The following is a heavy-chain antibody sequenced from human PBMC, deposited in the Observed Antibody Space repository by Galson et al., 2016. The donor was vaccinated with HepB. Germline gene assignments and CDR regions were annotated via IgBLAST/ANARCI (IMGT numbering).Heavy chain of an antibody. CDR2: INPDSGGT. CDR3: AREWVPGYEILTGYPSRGMDV. CDR1: GYTFTGHY. J-gene: IGHJ6*02. V-gene: IGHV1-2*02. Sequence: SVKVSCKASGYTFTGHYMHWVRQAPGQGLEWMGWINPDSGGTIYAQNFQGRVFMTRDTSISTAYMELTRLRSDDTAVYHCAREWVPGYEILTGYPSRGMDVWGQGTTVTVSS. D-gene: IGHD3-9*01.